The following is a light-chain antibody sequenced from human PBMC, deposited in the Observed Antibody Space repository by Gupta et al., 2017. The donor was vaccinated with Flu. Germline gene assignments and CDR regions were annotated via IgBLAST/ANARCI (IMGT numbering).Light chain of an antibody. Sequence: KVTNSCSGSSSNIGKNFVSGYQQHPGTAPKLLIFENSNRPSGIPDRFSGSKSGTSATVGITGLQTGDEADYYCATWDSSLIAGVFGGGTTLTVL. CDR3: ATWDSSLIAGV. V-gene: IGLV1-51*02. CDR2: ENS. CDR1: SSNIGKNF. J-gene: IGLJ3*02.